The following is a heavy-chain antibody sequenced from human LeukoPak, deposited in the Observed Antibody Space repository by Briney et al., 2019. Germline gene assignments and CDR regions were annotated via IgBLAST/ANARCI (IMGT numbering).Heavy chain of an antibody. Sequence: GGSLRLSCAASGFTFSSYAMHWVRQAPGKGLEWVAVISYDGSNKYYADSVKGRFTISRDNSKNTLYLQMNSLRAEDTAVYYCAKDRGRYRYWGQGTLVTVSS. V-gene: IGHV3-30*04. D-gene: IGHD3-10*01. CDR3: AKDRGRYRY. CDR2: ISYDGSNK. J-gene: IGHJ4*02. CDR1: GFTFSSYA.